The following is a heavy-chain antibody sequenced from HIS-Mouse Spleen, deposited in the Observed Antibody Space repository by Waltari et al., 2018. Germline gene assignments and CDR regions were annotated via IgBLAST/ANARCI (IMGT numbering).Heavy chain of an antibody. J-gene: IGHJ4*02. V-gene: IGHV1-18*01. D-gene: IGHD6-6*01. CDR3: ARDSGYSCSRRRWGWDDY. CDR2: VRPCNGNT. Sequence: QVQLVQSGAEVKKPGASVKVSCKASGYTFTLYGISWVRQAPGQGLEWMGGVRPCNGNTTYARTLQGRATMTPDTSPSTAYMALGRLSYADTAGYSCARDSGYSCSRRRWGWDDYWGQGTLVTVSS. CDR1: GYTFTLYG.